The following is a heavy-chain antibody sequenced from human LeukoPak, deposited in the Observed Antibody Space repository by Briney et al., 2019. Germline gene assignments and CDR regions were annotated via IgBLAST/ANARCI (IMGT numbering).Heavy chain of an antibody. Sequence: PGGSLRLSCAASGFTFDDYGMIWVRQAPGKGLEWVSGINWNGGSTGYADSVKGRFTISRDNAKNSLYLQMNSLRAEDTAVYYCARGRPSKYSSGWYFVYWGQGTLVTVSS. D-gene: IGHD6-19*01. CDR2: INWNGGST. V-gene: IGHV3-20*04. CDR3: ARGRPSKYSSGWYFVY. J-gene: IGHJ4*02. CDR1: GFTFDDYG.